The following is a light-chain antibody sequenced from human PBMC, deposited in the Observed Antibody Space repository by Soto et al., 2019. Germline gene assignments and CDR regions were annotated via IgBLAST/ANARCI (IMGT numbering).Light chain of an antibody. V-gene: IGKV3-20*01. Sequence: EIVLTQSPGILSLSPGERATLSCRASQSVSNDFLAWYQQKPGQAPRLLIYGASSRATGIPDRFSGSGSGTDFTLTISRLEPEDFAVYYCQQYGSSPTFGQGTRLEL. J-gene: IGKJ5*01. CDR1: QSVSNDF. CDR3: QQYGSSPT. CDR2: GAS.